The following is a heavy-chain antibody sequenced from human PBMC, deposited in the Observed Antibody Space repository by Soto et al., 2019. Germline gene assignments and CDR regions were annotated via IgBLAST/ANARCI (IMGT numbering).Heavy chain of an antibody. CDR3: TNGPLITGDS. J-gene: IGHJ5*01. CDR2: ITSNSDRI. Sequence: GGSLRLSCAASGLRFSNYAMSWVRQAPGKGLEWVSSITSNSDRIHFADSVKGRFTISRDNSKNTLYLQLNSLRDEDTAVYYCTNGPLITGDSWGQGTLVTVSS. D-gene: IGHD3-16*01. V-gene: IGHV3-23*01. CDR1: GLRFSNYA.